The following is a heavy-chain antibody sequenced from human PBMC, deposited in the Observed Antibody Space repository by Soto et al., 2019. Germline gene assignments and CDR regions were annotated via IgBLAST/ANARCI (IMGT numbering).Heavy chain of an antibody. CDR3: ARSQDSSSSWEVAFYI. V-gene: IGHV4-31*02. Sequence: SETLSLTCTVSGGSISSGGYYWSWIRQHPGKGLEWIGYIYYSGSTYYNPSLKSRVTISVDTSKNQFSLKLSSVTAADTAVYYCARSQDSSSSWEVAFYIWGQGTMVTVSS. CDR1: GGSISSGGYY. CDR2: IYYSGST. D-gene: IGHD6-6*01. J-gene: IGHJ3*02.